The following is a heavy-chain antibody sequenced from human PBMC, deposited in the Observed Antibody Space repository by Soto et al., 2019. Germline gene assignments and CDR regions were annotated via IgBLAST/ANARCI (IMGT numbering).Heavy chain of an antibody. J-gene: IGHJ6*02. V-gene: IGHV3-48*03. D-gene: IGHD3-10*01. Sequence: EVQLVESGGGLVQPGGSLRLSCAASGFTFSSYEMNWFRQAPGKGLEWVSYISSSGSTIYYADSVKGRFTISRDNAKNSLYLQMNRLRGEDTAVYYCAGSFRNYYGMDVWGQGTTVTVSS. CDR3: AGSFRNYYGMDV. CDR2: ISSSGSTI. CDR1: GFTFSSYE.